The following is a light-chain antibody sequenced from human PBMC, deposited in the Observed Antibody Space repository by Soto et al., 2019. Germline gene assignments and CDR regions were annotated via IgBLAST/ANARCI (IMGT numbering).Light chain of an antibody. CDR1: SSDIGGYNF. CDR2: EVS. CDR3: SSFRSGTTL. V-gene: IGLV2-14*01. J-gene: IGLJ1*01. Sequence: QSALTQPASVSGSPGQSITLSCTGTSSDIGGYNFVSWYHQHPGKAPKLMIYEVSNRPSGVSDRFSGSKSGNTASLTISGLQAEDEADYYCSSFRSGTTLFXTGTKVIVL.